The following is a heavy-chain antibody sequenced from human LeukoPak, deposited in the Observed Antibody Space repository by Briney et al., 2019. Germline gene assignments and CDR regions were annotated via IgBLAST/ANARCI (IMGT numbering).Heavy chain of an antibody. CDR2: IKQDGSEK. CDR3: ARDRGAVAGLGAFDI. J-gene: IGHJ3*02. D-gene: IGHD6-19*01. V-gene: IGHV3-7*01. CDR1: GYTFSSYW. Sequence: PGGSLRLTCAASGYTFSSYWMSWVRQAPGRGLEWVANIKQDGSEKYYVDSVKGRFTISRDNAKNSLYLQMNSLRAEDTAVYYCARDRGAVAGLGAFDIWGQGTMVTVSS.